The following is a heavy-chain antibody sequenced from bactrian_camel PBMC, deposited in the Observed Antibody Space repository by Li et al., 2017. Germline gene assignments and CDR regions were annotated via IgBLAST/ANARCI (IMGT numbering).Heavy chain of an antibody. V-gene: IGHV3S33*01. CDR1: GSQKSRKY. Sequence: HVQLVESGGGSVQAGGSLRLSCAASGSQKSRKYVAWFRQVPGKEREGVAGIYTGGGGMAVYADSVKGRFTISRDNADNTLYLQMNSLKPEDTAMYFCAALNSGYCSYASVADPRAPYVGQGTQVTVS. J-gene: IGHJ4*01. D-gene: IGHD3*01. CDR2: IYTGGGGMA.